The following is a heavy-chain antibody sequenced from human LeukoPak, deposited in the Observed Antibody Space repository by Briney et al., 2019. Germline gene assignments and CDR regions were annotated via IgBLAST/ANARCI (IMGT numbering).Heavy chain of an antibody. CDR2: TNSDGSLP. CDR1: GFTFSRYW. CDR3: ARGLPGYSNTWNDH. J-gene: IGHJ5*02. D-gene: IGHD6-13*01. V-gene: IGHV3-74*01. Sequence: GGSLRLSCAASGFTFSRYWMHWVRQAPGKGLVWVSRTNSDGSLPSYADSVKGRFTISRDNAKNTLYLQMNSLGVEDTAIYHCARGLPGYSNTWNDHWGQGTLVTVSS.